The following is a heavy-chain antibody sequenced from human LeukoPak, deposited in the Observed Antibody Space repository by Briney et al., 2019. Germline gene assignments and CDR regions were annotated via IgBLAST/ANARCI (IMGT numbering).Heavy chain of an antibody. V-gene: IGHV3-48*04. CDR2: ISSSSSTI. J-gene: IGHJ6*03. CDR3: ARVLRYFDWYNYYYYYYMDV. D-gene: IGHD3-9*01. Sequence: PGGSLRLSCAASGFTFSSYSMNWVRQAPGKGLEWVSYISSSSSTIYYADSVKGRFTISRDNAKNSLYLQMNSLRAEDTAVYYCARVLRYFDWYNYYYYYYMDVWGKGTTVTVSS. CDR1: GFTFSSYS.